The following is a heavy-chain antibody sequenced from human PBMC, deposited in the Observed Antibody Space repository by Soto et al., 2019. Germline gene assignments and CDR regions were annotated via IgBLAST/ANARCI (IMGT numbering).Heavy chain of an antibody. J-gene: IGHJ6*02. CDR3: ARSSNLDYYYGMDV. D-gene: IGHD2-8*01. V-gene: IGHV3-13*01. CDR2: IGTAGDT. CDR1: GFTFSSYD. Sequence: EVQLVESGGGLVQPGGSLRLSCAASGFTFSSYDMHWVRQATGKGLEWVSAIGTAGDTYYPGSVKGRFTISRENAKNSLYLQMNSLRAEDTAVYYCARSSNLDYYYGMDVWGQGTTVTVS.